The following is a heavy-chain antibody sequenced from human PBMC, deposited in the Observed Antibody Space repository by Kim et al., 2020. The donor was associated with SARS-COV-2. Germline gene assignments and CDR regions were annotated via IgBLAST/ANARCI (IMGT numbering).Heavy chain of an antibody. CDR2: ISPDGTTT. CDR1: GLTFSDYW. Sequence: GGSLRLSCAASGLTFSDYWVHWVRQAPGKGLEWVSRISPDGTTTNYAGFVRGRFIISRDNAKNTLYLQMNSLRDEDTAVYYCASGRWSIYGMDVWGQGTT. J-gene: IGHJ6*02. V-gene: IGHV3-74*01. CDR3: ASGRWSIYGMDV. D-gene: IGHD2-8*01.